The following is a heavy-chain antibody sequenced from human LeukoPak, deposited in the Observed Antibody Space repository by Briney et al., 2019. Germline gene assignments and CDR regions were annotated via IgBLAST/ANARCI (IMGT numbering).Heavy chain of an antibody. J-gene: IGHJ3*02. CDR3: ARGVRRVDAFDI. Sequence: SETLSLTCTVSGGSISSYYWSWIRQPPGKGLEWIGYIYYSGSTNYNPSLKSRVTISVDTSKNQFSLKLSSVTAADTAVYYCARGVRRVDAFDIWGQGTMVTVSS. CDR1: GGSISSYY. V-gene: IGHV4-59*01. CDR2: IYYSGST.